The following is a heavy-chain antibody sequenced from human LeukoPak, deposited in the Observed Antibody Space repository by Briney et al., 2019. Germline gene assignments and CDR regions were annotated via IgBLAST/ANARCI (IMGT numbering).Heavy chain of an antibody. Sequence: GRSLRLSCAASGFTFSSYGMHWVRQAPGKGLEWVAVISYDGSNKYYADSVKGRFTISRDNSKNTLYLQMNSLRAEDTAVYYCANAVYGSGNPGRYYYYYYGIDVCGKGTTVTVSS. CDR2: ISYDGSNK. V-gene: IGHV3-30*18. CDR1: GFTFSSYG. D-gene: IGHD3-10*01. J-gene: IGHJ6*04. CDR3: ANAVYGSGNPGRYYYYYYGIDV.